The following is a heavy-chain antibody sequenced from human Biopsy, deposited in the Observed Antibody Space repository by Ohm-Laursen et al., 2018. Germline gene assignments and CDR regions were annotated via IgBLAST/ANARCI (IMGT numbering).Heavy chain of an antibody. CDR2: IYDRGSTA. D-gene: IGHD6-19*01. CDR3: ARGMRSSGWPYFDS. Sequence: TLSLTCTVSGDSVSSGSFYWTWIRQPPGQGLEYIGYIYDRGSTANYNPSLESRVTMSVDMPKNQFSLKLSSVNAADTAIYYCARGMRSSGWPYFDSWGQGTLVTVSS. J-gene: IGHJ4*02. V-gene: IGHV4-61*01. CDR1: GDSVSSGSFY.